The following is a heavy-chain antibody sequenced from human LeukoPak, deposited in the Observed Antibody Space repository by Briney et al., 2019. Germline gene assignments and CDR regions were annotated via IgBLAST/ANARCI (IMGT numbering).Heavy chain of an antibody. CDR3: TRHRITFGGAAGGYYYYMDV. V-gene: IGHV3-23*01. J-gene: IGHJ6*03. D-gene: IGHD3-16*01. CDR2: ISGSGGST. Sequence: PGGSLRLSCAASGFTFSSYGMSWVRQAPGKGLEWVSAISGSGGSTYYADSVKGRFTISRDNSKNTLYLQMNSLRAEDTAVYYCTRHRITFGGAAGGYYYYMDVWGKGTTVTISS. CDR1: GFTFSSYG.